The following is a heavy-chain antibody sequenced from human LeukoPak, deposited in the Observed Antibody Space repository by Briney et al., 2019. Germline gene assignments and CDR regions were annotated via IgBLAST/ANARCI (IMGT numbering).Heavy chain of an antibody. V-gene: IGHV3-74*01. J-gene: IGHJ4*02. CDR3: ASGLELDY. CDR1: GFTFSSDW. CDR2: INGDGSIP. Sequence: GGSLRLSCAASGFTFSSDWMHWVLQAPGKGLVWVSRINGDGSIPYYADSVKGRFTISRDNAKNTLYLQMNSLRAEDTAVYYCASGLELDYWGQGTLVTVSS.